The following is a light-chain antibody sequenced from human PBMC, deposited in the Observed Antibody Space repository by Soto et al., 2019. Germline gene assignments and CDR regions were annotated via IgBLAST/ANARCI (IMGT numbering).Light chain of an antibody. CDR2: GAS. V-gene: IGKV3-20*01. J-gene: IGKJ5*01. Sequence: EIVLTQSPGTLSLSPGERATLSCWASQSVGTRLAWYQKRPGQHPRILISGASSRATGIPDRFSGSGSATDFNLTISRLETEDFALYECQHYGISTVTFGQGTRLDIK. CDR1: QSVGTR. CDR3: QHYGISTVT.